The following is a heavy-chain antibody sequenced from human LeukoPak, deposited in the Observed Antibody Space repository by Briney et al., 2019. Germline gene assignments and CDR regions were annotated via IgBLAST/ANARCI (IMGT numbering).Heavy chain of an antibody. CDR2: IRSKTFGGST. Sequence: GRSLRLSCLASGFTFGDHAMSWVRQAPGKGLEWVGFIRSKTFGGSTEYTASVNGRFTISRDDSKSIAYLQMNSLKTEDTAVYYCTRGANGIAATGRAEDFWGQGTRVTVST. CDR3: TRGANGIAATGRAEDF. V-gene: IGHV3-49*04. CDR1: GFTFGDHA. D-gene: IGHD6-13*01. J-gene: IGHJ4*02.